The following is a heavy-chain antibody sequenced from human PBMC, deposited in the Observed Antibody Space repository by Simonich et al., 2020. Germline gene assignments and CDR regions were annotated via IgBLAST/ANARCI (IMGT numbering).Heavy chain of an antibody. J-gene: IGHJ4*02. CDR1: GGSFSGYS. CDR3: ARHLQLGPFDY. D-gene: IGHD1-1*01. V-gene: IGHV4-34*01. CDR2: INHSGST. Sequence: QVQLQQWGAGLLKPSETLSLTCAVYGGSFSGYSWSWIRPPPGKGLEWIGKINHSGSTTYNPSLKSRVTISVDTSKNQFSLMRSSVTAADTAVYYCARHLQLGPFDYWGQRTLVTVSS.